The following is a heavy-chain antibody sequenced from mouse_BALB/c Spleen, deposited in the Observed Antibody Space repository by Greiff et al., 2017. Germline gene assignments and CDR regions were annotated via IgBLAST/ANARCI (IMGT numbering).Heavy chain of an antibody. V-gene: IGHV5-17*02. J-gene: IGHJ3*01. CDR2: ISSGSSTI. CDR3: ARRGSSFPGCAY. D-gene: IGHD1-1*01. Sequence: EVMLVESGGGLVQPGGSRKLSCAASGFTFSSFGMHWVRQAPEKGLEWVAYISSGSSTIYYADTVKGRFTISRDNPKNTLFLQMTSLRSEDTAMYYCARRGSSFPGCAYWGQGTLVTVSA. CDR1: GFTFSSFG.